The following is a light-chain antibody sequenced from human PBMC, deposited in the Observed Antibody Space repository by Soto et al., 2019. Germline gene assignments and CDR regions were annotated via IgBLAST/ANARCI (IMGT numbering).Light chain of an antibody. CDR3: MQGTHWPPYT. J-gene: IGKJ2*01. CDR1: QSLVHSDGDTY. Sequence: DVVMTQSPLSLPVNLGEPGAISCRSTQSLVHSDGDTYLSWFHQRPGQSPRRLIFRVSKRDFGVPPRFIGSGSGTDFTLEITSVEAEDVGVYYCMQGTHWPPYTFGQGTRLEIK. CDR2: RVS. V-gene: IGKV2-30*02.